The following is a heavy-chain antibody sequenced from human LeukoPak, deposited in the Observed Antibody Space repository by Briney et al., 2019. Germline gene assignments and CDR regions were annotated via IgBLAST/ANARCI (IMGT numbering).Heavy chain of an antibody. V-gene: IGHV4-4*07. CDR1: GGSISSYY. J-gene: IGHJ6*03. CDR2: IYTGGST. D-gene: IGHD3-3*01. Sequence: PSETLSLTCTVSGGSISSYYWSWIRQPAGKGLEWIGRIYTGGSTNYNPSLKSRVTMSVDTSKNQFSLKLSSVTAADTAVYYCARGGDYDFWSGYTYYYYMDVWGKGTTVTVSS. CDR3: ARGGDYDFWSGYTYYYYMDV.